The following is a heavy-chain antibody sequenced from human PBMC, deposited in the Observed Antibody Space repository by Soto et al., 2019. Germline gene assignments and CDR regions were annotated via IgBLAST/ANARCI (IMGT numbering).Heavy chain of an antibody. D-gene: IGHD4-17*01. V-gene: IGHV1-69*04. CDR3: ARDSGDYVFLDY. Sequence: SVKVSCKASGGTFSSYTISWVRQAPGQGLEWMGRIIPILGIANYAQKFQGRVTITADKSTSTAYMELSSLRSEDTAVYYCARDSGDYVFLDYWGQGTLVTVSS. J-gene: IGHJ4*02. CDR2: IIPILGIA. CDR1: GGTFSSYT.